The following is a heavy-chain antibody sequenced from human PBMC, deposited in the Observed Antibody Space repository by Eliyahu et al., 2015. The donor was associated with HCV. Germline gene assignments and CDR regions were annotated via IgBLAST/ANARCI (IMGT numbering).Heavy chain of an antibody. CDR2: XSWNSGSI. CDR3: AKGGGIPVEMATTFDY. D-gene: IGHD5-24*01. Sequence: EVQLVESGGGLVQPGRSLRLSCAAAXFXFDXXAMXXVRQAPGKGLEGVXGXSWNSGSIGYADSVKGRFTISRDNAKNSLYLQMNSLRAEDTALYYCAKGGGIPVEMATTFDYWGQGTLVTVSS. CDR1: XFXFDXXA. J-gene: IGHJ4*02. V-gene: IGHV3-9*01.